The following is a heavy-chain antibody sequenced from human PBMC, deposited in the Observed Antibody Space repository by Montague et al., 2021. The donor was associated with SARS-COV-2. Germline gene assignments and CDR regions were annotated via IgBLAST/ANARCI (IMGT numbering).Heavy chain of an antibody. CDR3: ARGGYFYEILSGYYNDYYYYMDV. J-gene: IGHJ6*03. Sequence: SETLSLTCTVSGGSISSYYWCWIRQPPGKGLEWIGYIYYSGSTNYNPSLKSRVTISVDTSTNQFPLKLSTVTAADTAVYYCARGGYFYEILSGYYNDYYYYMDVWGKGTTVTVSS. CDR2: IYYSGST. V-gene: IGHV4-59*08. D-gene: IGHD3-9*01. CDR1: GGSISSYY.